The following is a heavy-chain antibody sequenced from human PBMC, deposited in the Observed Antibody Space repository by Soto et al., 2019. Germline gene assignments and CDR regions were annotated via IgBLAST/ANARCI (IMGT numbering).Heavy chain of an antibody. CDR1: GFTFSNAW. V-gene: IGHV3-15*01. J-gene: IGHJ4*02. CDR3: TTDSGGYPDY. CDR2: IKSKTDGETT. Sequence: GGSLRLSCAASGFTFSNAWMSWVRQAPGKGLEWVGRIKSKTDGETTDYAAPVEGRFTISKDDSKNTLYLQMNSLKTEDTAVYYCTTDSGGYPDYWGQGTLVTVSS. D-gene: IGHD5-12*01.